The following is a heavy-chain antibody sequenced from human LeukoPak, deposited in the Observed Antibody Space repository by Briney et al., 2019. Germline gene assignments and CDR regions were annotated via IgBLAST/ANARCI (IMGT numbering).Heavy chain of an antibody. J-gene: IGHJ4*02. V-gene: IGHV3-15*01. CDR1: GFTFSSYA. CDR2: IKSKTDGGTT. Sequence: GGSLRLSCAASGFTFSSYAMSWVRQAPGKGLEWVGRIKSKTDGGTTDYAAPVKGRFTISRDDSKNTLYLQMNSLKTEDTAVYYCTTRTTMIAVIDYWGQGTLVTVTS. CDR3: TTRTTMIAVIDY. D-gene: IGHD3-22*01.